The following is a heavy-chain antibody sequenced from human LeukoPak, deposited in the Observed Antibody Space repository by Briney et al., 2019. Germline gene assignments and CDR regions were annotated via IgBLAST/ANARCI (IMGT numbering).Heavy chain of an antibody. CDR3: ARGVVGRYDYVWGSYRPSYYFDY. CDR2: INHSGST. Sequence: SETLSLTCAVYGGSFSGYYWSWIRQPPGKGLEWIGEINHSGSTNYNPSLKSRVTISVDTSKNQFSLKLSSATAANTAVYYCARGVVGRYDYVWGSYRPSYYFDYWGQGTLVTVSS. J-gene: IGHJ4*02. V-gene: IGHV4-34*01. D-gene: IGHD3-16*02. CDR1: GGSFSGYY.